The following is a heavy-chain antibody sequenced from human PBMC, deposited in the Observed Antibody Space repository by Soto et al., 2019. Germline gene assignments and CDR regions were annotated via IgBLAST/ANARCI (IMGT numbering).Heavy chain of an antibody. V-gene: IGHV3-30-3*01. CDR3: ARASADYYYGMDV. CDR2: ISYDGSNK. CDR1: GFTFSSYA. J-gene: IGHJ6*02. Sequence: QVQLVESGGGVVQPGRSLRLSCAASGFTFSSYAMHWVRQAPGKGLEWVAVISYDGSNKYYADSVKGRFTISRDNSKNTLYLQMNSLRAEDTAVYYCARASADYYYGMDVWGQGTTVTVSS.